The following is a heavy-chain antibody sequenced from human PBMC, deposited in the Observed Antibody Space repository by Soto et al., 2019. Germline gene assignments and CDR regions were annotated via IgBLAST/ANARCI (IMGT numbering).Heavy chain of an antibody. CDR2: IIPIFGTA. D-gene: IGHD5-12*01. V-gene: IGHV1-69*12. Sequence: QVQLVQSGAEVKKPGSSVKVSCKASGGTFSIYGITWVRQAPGHGLARMGGIIPIFGTAYHAQKFQGRVTIPAGDTTSASGLELSSLRSEVTAVYYCARDRSGYDCGSFAPWCQGTLVIVSS. J-gene: IGHJ5*02. CDR3: ARDRSGYDCGSFAP. CDR1: GGTFSIYG.